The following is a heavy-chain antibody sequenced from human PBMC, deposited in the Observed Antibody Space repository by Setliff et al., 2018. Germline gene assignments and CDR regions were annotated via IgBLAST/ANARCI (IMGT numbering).Heavy chain of an antibody. Sequence: ASVKVSCKASGYNFKIYAISWVRQAPGQGLEWMGFISLYDGHTNYAQNFQGRLTVTTDTSTSTAYMELSSLRFNDTAVYYCARGNPAERYEYWGQGTLVTVSS. CDR2: ISLYDGHT. V-gene: IGHV1-18*01. D-gene: IGHD5-12*01. J-gene: IGHJ1*01. CDR3: ARGNPAERYEY. CDR1: GYNFKIYA.